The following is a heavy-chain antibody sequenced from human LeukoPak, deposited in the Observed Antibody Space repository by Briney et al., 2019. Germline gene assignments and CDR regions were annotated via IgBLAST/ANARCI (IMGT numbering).Heavy chain of an antibody. V-gene: IGHV3-21*01. CDR1: GFTLSSYS. D-gene: IGHD5-18*01. Sequence: GGSLRPSCAASGFTLSSYSVNWVRQAPGKGLEWVSSISISGKYIYYANSVKGRFTISRENAKNSLYLQMNSLRAEDTAVYYCARPGGYNYGRFDAWGQGALVTVSS. CDR2: ISISGKYI. CDR3: ARPGGYNYGRFDA. J-gene: IGHJ4*02.